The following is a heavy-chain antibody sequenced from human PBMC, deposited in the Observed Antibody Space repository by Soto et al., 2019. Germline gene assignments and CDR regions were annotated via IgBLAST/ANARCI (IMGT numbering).Heavy chain of an antibody. CDR3: ASVLRYSSSSRCYYFDY. J-gene: IGHJ4*02. V-gene: IGHV4-59*12. CDR2: IYYTGKT. CDR1: GGTIGDYY. D-gene: IGHD6-6*01. Sequence: PSETLSLTCRISGGTIGDYYWSWIRQPPGKGLEWLAYIYYTGKTDQNLSLERRVSISLGTSKNHFSLNLSSVTAADADEYYCASVLRYSSSSRCYYFDYWGQGTLVTVSS.